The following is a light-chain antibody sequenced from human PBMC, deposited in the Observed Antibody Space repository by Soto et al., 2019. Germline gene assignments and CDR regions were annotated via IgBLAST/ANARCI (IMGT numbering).Light chain of an antibody. CDR1: QSISSY. J-gene: IGKJ1*01. CDR2: AAS. CDR3: QQSYSTPRK. V-gene: IGKV1-39*01. Sequence: DIQMTQSPSSLSASVGDRVTTTCRASQSISSYLNWYQQKPGKAPKLLIYAASSLQSGVPSRFSGSGSGTDFTLTISSLHPEDFTTYYCQQSYSTPRKFGQGTKVDI.